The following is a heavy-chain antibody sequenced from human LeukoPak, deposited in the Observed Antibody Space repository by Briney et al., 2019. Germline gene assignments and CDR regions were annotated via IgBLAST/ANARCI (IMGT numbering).Heavy chain of an antibody. D-gene: IGHD2-21*01. CDR3: ARDCDGCQEVFDI. CDR1: GYTFAGHW. V-gene: IGHV1-2*02. CDR2: ITPYNGDR. Sequence: ASVKVPCKASGYTFAGHWIHWVRQAPGQGLEWMASITPYNGDRSSAQRFQDRVTMTLDTSISTAYMELSRLTFDDTAVYYCARDCDGCQEVFDIWGQGTMVSVSS. J-gene: IGHJ3*02.